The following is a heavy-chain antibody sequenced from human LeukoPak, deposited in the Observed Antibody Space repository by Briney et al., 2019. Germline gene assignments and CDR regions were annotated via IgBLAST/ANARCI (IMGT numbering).Heavy chain of an antibody. V-gene: IGHV1-3*01. J-gene: IGHJ4*02. CDR3: AAPQRSFIAAAPVY. CDR1: GYTFTSYA. Sequence: ASVKVSCKASGYTFTSYAMHWVRQAPGQRLEWMGWINAGNGNTKYSQKFQERVTITRDMSTSTAYMELSSLRSEDTAVYYCAAPQRSFIAAAPVYWGQGTLVTVSS. D-gene: IGHD6-13*01. CDR2: INAGNGNT.